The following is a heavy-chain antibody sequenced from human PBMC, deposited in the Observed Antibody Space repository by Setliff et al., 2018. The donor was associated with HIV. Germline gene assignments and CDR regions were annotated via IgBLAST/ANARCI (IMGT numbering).Heavy chain of an antibody. V-gene: IGHV1-18*04. CDR3: ARLSIPAYYYMDV. CDR2: ISTYNGNT. CDR1: GYTFTAYF. D-gene: IGHD2-21*01. J-gene: IGHJ6*03. Sequence: ASVKVSCKTAGYTFTAYFLQWVRQAPGQGLEWMGWISTYNGNTNYAQKFQGRVTMTTVTSTSTAYMELRSLRSDDTAVYYCARLSIPAYYYMDVWGKGTTVTVSS.